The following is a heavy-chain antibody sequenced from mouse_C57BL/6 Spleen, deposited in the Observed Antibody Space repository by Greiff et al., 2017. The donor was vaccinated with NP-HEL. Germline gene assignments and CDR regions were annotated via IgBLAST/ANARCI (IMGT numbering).Heavy chain of an antibody. Sequence: QVHVKQSGAELVKPGASVKISCKASGYAFSSYWMNWVKQRPGKGLEWIGQIYPGDGDTNYNGKFKGKATLTADKSSITADMQLSSLTSEDSAVYFCARGWDGGAWFAYWGQGTLVTVSA. CDR3: ARGWDGGAWFAY. V-gene: IGHV1-80*01. D-gene: IGHD4-1*01. CDR1: GYAFSSYW. J-gene: IGHJ3*01. CDR2: IYPGDGDT.